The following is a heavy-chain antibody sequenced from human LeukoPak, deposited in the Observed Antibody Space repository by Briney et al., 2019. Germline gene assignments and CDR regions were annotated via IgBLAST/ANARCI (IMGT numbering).Heavy chain of an antibody. CDR2: IKQDGSEK. CDR3: ARVKLIWFYNWNDEEGHYFDY. D-gene: IGHD1-20*01. Sequence: GGSLRLSCAASGFTFSSYWMSGVRQAPGKGLEWVANIKQDGSEKYYVDSVKGRFTISRDNAKNSLDLQMNSVRAEDTAVYYCARVKLIWFYNWNDEEGHYFDYWGQGTLVTVSS. J-gene: IGHJ4*02. CDR1: GFTFSSYW. V-gene: IGHV3-7*01.